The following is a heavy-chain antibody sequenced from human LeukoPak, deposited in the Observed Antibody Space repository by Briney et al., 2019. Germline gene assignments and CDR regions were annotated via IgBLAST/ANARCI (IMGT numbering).Heavy chain of an antibody. V-gene: IGHV5-51*01. Sequence: GESLKISCKASEYIFTSYWIGWVRQMPGKGLEWMGIIYPSDSDTRYSPSFQGQVTISADKSISTAYLQWSSLKASDTAMYYCASRWELDAFDIWGQGTMVTVSS. CDR2: IYPSDSDT. CDR1: EYIFTSYW. CDR3: ASRWELDAFDI. D-gene: IGHD1-26*01. J-gene: IGHJ3*02.